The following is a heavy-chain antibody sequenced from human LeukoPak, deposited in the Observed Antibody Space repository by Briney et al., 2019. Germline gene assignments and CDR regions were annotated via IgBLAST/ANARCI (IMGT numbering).Heavy chain of an antibody. CDR3: ARATSGGDYYDSSGSYYTERGFDY. CDR2: ISYDGSNK. CDR1: GFTFSSYA. D-gene: IGHD3-22*01. Sequence: PGGSLRLSCAASGFTFSSYAMHWVRQAPGKGLEWVAIISYDGSNKYYADSVKGRFTISRDNSKNTLYLQMNSLRAEDTAVYYCARATSGGDYYDSSGSYYTERGFDYWGQGTLVTVSS. V-gene: IGHV3-30*04. J-gene: IGHJ4*02.